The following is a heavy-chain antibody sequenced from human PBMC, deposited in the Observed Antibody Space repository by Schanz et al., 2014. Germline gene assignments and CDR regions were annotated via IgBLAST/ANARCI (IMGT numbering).Heavy chain of an antibody. D-gene: IGHD2-21*02. CDR3: ATPSDSSWYMDV. CDR2: ISSSSSYI. V-gene: IGHV3-21*01. CDR1: GFIFSAYT. J-gene: IGHJ6*03. Sequence: VQLVESGGGLVKPGESLRLSCAASGFIFSAYTMNWVRQAPGKGLEWVSSISSSSSYISYADSVKGRFTISRDNAKNSLYLQMTSLRAEDTAVYYCATPSDSSWYMDVWGNGTTVTVSS.